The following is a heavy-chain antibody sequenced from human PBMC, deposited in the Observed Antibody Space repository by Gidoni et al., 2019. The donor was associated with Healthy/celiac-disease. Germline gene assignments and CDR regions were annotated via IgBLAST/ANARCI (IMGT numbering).Heavy chain of an antibody. J-gene: IGHJ6*03. CDR2: IIPIFGTA. V-gene: IGHV1-69*01. CDR1: GGTFSSYA. CDR3: ARDPVDTAMVALDYYYYYMDV. Sequence: QVQLVQSGAEVKKPGSSVKVSCKASGGTFSSYAISWVRQAPGQGLEWMGGIIPIFGTANYAQKFQGRVTITADESTSTAYMELSSLRSEDTAVYYCARDPVDTAMVALDYYYYYMDVWGKGTTVTVSS. D-gene: IGHD5-18*01.